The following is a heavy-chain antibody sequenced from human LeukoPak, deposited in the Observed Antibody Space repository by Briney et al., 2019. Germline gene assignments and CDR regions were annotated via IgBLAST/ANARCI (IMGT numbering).Heavy chain of an antibody. V-gene: IGHV4-59*01. J-gene: IGHJ4*02. Sequence: SETLSLTCTVSGGSISIYYWSWIRQPPGKGLEWIGYIYYSGSTNYNPSLKSRVTISVDTSKNQFSLKLSSVTAADTAVYYCARGLALWSGYSIDYWGQGTLVTVSS. D-gene: IGHD3-3*01. CDR2: IYYSGST. CDR3: ARGLALWSGYSIDY. CDR1: GGSISIYY.